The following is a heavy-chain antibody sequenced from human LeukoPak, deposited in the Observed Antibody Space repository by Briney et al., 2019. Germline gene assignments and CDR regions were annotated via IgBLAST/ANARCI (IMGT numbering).Heavy chain of an antibody. V-gene: IGHV4-38-2*01. D-gene: IGHD1-7*01. CDR3: ARSFWNYGAFDI. CDR2: ICHSGST. Sequence: SETLSLTCAVSGYSISTGYHWGWVRQPPGKGLEWIGSICHSGSTFYNSSLKSQVTISVDTSKNQYSLKLSSVTAADTAVYYCARSFWNYGAFDIWGQGTMVTVSS. J-gene: IGHJ3*02. CDR1: GYSISTGYH.